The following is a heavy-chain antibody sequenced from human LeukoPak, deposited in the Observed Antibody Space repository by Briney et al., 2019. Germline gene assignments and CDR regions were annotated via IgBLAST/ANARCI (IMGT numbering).Heavy chain of an antibody. Sequence: GGSLRLSCAASGFTFSSYSMNWVRQAPGKGLEWVSSISSSSSYIYYADSVKGRFTISRDNAKNSLYLQMNSLRVEDTAVYYCARDLDYGGNSVDYWGQGTLVTVSS. CDR2: ISSSSSYI. CDR1: GFTFSSYS. D-gene: IGHD4-23*01. V-gene: IGHV3-21*01. CDR3: ARDLDYGGNSVDY. J-gene: IGHJ4*02.